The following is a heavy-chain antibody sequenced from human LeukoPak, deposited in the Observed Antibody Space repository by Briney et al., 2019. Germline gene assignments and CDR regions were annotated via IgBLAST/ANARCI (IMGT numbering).Heavy chain of an antibody. D-gene: IGHD4-17*01. J-gene: IGHJ4*02. CDR2: IYHSGST. Sequence: SETLSLTCTVSGYSISSGYYWGWIRQPPGKGLEWIGSIYHSGSTYYNPSLKSRVTISVDTSKNQFSLKLSSVTAADTAVYYCAGSTVTTESFDYWGQGTLVTVSS. CDR3: AGSTVTTESFDY. CDR1: GYSISSGYY. V-gene: IGHV4-38-2*02.